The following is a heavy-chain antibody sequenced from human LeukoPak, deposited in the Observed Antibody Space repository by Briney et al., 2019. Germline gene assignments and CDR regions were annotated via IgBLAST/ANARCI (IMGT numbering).Heavy chain of an antibody. V-gene: IGHV3-23*01. Sequence: PGGSLRLSCAASGFTFSSYAMSWVRQAPGKGLEWVSAIRGSGGSTYYADSVKGRFTISRDNSKNTLYLQMNSLRAEDTAVYYCAKDLRDGSGSYYSFFFDYWGQGTLVTVSS. CDR2: IRGSGGST. CDR3: AKDLRDGSGSYYSFFFDY. CDR1: GFTFSSYA. J-gene: IGHJ4*02. D-gene: IGHD3-10*01.